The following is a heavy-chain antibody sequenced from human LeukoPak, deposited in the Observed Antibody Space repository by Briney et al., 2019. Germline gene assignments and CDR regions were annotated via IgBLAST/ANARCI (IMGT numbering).Heavy chain of an antibody. CDR3: ARQKFVRWLQWGYNWFDP. Sequence: ASVKVSCKASGYTFTSYDINWVRQATGQGLEWMGWMNPNSGNTGYAQKFQGRVTMTRNTSISTAYMELSSLRSEDTAVYYCARQKFVRWLQWGYNWFDPWGQGTLVTVSS. CDR2: MNPNSGNT. CDR1: GYTFTSYD. J-gene: IGHJ5*02. D-gene: IGHD5-24*01. V-gene: IGHV1-8*01.